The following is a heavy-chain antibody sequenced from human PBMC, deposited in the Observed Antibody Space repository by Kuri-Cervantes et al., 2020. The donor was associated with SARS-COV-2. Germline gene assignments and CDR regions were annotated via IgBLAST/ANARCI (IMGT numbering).Heavy chain of an antibody. CDR1: GFTFSSYG. V-gene: IGHV3-23*01. Sequence: GGSLRLSCAASGFTFSSYGMHWVRQAPGKGLEWVPAISGSGGSTYYADSVKGRFTISRDNSKNTLYLQMNSLRAEDTAVYYCAKDRVYCSGGSCPLYYWGQGTLVTVSS. D-gene: IGHD2-15*01. CDR2: ISGSGGST. J-gene: IGHJ4*02. CDR3: AKDRVYCSGGSCPLYY.